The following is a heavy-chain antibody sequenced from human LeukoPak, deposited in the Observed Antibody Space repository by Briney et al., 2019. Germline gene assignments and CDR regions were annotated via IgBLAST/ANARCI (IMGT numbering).Heavy chain of an antibody. V-gene: IGHV1-2*02. CDR1: GYTFTGYY. D-gene: IGHD3-10*01. CDR2: INPNSGGT. Sequence: ASVKVSCKASGYTFTGYYMHWVRQAPGQGLEWMGWINPNSGGTNYAQKFQGRVTMTRDTSISTAYMELSSLRSEDTAVYYCARDITLNWFDPWGQGTLVTVSS. CDR3: ARDITLNWFDP. J-gene: IGHJ5*02.